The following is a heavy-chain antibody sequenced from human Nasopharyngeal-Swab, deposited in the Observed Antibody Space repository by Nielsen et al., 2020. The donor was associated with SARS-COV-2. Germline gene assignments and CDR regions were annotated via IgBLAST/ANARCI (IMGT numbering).Heavy chain of an antibody. CDR1: GFTFTTYD. V-gene: IGHV1-8*01. J-gene: IGHJ4*02. CDR3: ARGGPVAFDY. Sequence: ASVKVSCKASGFTFTTYDINWVRQASGQGPEWMGWMTPKTGYTGYAQKFQGRVTTTWNTSISTAYMDLSSLTSEDTAVYYCARGGPVAFDYWGQGSLVIVSS. CDR2: MTPKTGYT. D-gene: IGHD6-19*01.